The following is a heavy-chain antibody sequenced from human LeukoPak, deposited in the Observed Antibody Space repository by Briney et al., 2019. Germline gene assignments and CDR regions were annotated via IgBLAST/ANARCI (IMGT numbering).Heavy chain of an antibody. CDR1: GFTFSSYA. CDR2: IWVDGSHR. D-gene: IGHD6-19*01. Sequence: GGSLRLSCAASGFTFSSYAMSWVRQAPGKGLEWVAVIWVDGSHRYYADSVKGRFTISRDNSKNTLYLQMNSLRAEDTAVYFCARSSGWYVGDDYWGQGTLVTVSS. J-gene: IGHJ4*02. CDR3: ARSSGWYVGDDY. V-gene: IGHV3-33*08.